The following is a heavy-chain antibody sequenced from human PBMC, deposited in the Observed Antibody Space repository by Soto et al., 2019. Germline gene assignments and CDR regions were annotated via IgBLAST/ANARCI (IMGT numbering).Heavy chain of an antibody. CDR2: INPESGNP. CDR3: ASEDCRNTNCLKGFDY. D-gene: IGHD2-15*01. V-gene: IGHV1-2*02. J-gene: IGHJ4*02. Sequence: QVQMVQSGAEVKKPGDSVKVSCKASGYTFTDYYMHWVRQAPGQGFEWVGGINPESGNPKYVPKFQXRVTVTRDTSTSXAYMELNRLTSDDTAVYYCASEDCRNTNCLKGFDYWGQGTLVTVSS. CDR1: GYTFTDYY.